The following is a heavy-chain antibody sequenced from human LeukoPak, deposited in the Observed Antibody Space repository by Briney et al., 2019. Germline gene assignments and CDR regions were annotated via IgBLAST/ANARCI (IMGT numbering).Heavy chain of an antibody. D-gene: IGHD3-10*01. Sequence: GGSLRLSCAASGFTFSDYYMSWVRQAPGKGLEWVSVIYSGGSTYYADSVKGRFTISRDNSKNTLYLQMNSLRAEDTAVYYCVRENVLLWFGEIPGWFDPWGQGTLVTVSS. J-gene: IGHJ5*02. CDR3: VRENVLLWFGEIPGWFDP. CDR2: IYSGGST. CDR1: GFTFSDYY. V-gene: IGHV3-66*01.